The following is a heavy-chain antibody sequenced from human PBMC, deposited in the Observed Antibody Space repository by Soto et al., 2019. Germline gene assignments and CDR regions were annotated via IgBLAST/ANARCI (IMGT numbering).Heavy chain of an antibody. CDR2: IYYSGST. D-gene: IGHD3-9*01. V-gene: IGHV4-31*03. J-gene: IGHJ4*02. CDR3: ARHPLRYFDTGFDY. Sequence: LSLTCTVSGGSISSGGYYWSWIRERPGKGLEWIGYIYYSGSTYYNPSLKSRVTISVDTSKNQFSLKLSSVTAADTAVYYCARHPLRYFDTGFDYWGQGTLVTVSS. CDR1: GGSISSGGYY.